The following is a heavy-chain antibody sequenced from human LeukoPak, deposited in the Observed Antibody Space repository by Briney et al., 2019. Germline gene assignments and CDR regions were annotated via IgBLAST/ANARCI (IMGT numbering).Heavy chain of an antibody. CDR3: ARGRDGSQSPIDY. V-gene: IGHV3-74*01. Sequence: GGSLRLSCAASGFTFSSYWMHWVRQAPGKGLVWVSRINSDGSSTSYADSLKGRFTISRDNAQNSLYLQMNSLRAEDTAVYYCARGRDGSQSPIDYWGQGTLVTVSS. CDR2: INSDGSST. CDR1: GFTFSSYW. J-gene: IGHJ4*02. D-gene: IGHD5-24*01.